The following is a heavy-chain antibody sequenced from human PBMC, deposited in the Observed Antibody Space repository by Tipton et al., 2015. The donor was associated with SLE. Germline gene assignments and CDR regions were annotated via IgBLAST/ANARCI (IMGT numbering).Heavy chain of an antibody. V-gene: IGHV4-59*08. D-gene: IGHD6-19*01. CDR2: IGHSGST. CDR1: DDSISGYY. J-gene: IGHJ4*02. Sequence: TLSLTCTVSDDSISGYYWSWIRQPPGKGLEWIGYIGHSGSTNYNPSPNSRVTMSIDTSKNQFSLKRNSVTAADTAVYYCARAVADWGWLVVYWGRGTQVTVSS. CDR3: ARAVADWGWLVVY.